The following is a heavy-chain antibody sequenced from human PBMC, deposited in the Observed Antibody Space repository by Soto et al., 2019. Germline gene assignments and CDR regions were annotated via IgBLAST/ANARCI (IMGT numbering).Heavy chain of an antibody. V-gene: IGHV3-15*01. J-gene: IGHJ5*02. CDR3: TTGTFIWSGPYGYNWFDP. D-gene: IGHD3-3*01. Sequence: KGRFTISRDDSKNTLYLQMNSLKTEDTAVYYCTTGTFIWSGPYGYNWFDPWGQGTLVTVSS.